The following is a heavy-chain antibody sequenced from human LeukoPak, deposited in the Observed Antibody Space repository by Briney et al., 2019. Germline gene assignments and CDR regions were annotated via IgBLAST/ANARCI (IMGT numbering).Heavy chain of an antibody. J-gene: IGHJ5*02. D-gene: IGHD3-10*01. Sequence: PSETLSLTCTVSGGSISSSSYYWGWIRQPPGKGLEWIGSIYYSGSTYYNPPLKSRVTISVDTSKNQFSLKLSSVTAADTAVYYCARGRYYGSGSPTWGQGTLVTVSS. CDR1: GGSISSSSYY. CDR3: ARGRYYGSGSPT. V-gene: IGHV4-39*07. CDR2: IYYSGST.